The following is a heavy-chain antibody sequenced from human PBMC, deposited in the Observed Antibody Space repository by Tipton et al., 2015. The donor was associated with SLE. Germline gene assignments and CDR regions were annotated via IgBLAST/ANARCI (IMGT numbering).Heavy chain of an antibody. CDR1: GGSISSYY. CDR3: ARGISSGWWNY. J-gene: IGHJ4*02. V-gene: IGHV4-59*08. Sequence: TRSLTCTVSGGSISSYYWTWIRQPPGKGLEWIGYIYYSGSTNYNPSLKSRVTISVDTSKNQFSLKLTSVTAADTAVYYCARGISSGWWNYWGQGNLVTVSS. CDR2: IYYSGST. D-gene: IGHD6-19*01.